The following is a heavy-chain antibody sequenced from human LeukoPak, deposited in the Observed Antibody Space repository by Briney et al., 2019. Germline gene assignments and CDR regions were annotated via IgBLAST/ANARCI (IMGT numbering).Heavy chain of an antibody. D-gene: IGHD2-15*01. CDR2: IRSKALGGTT. CDR1: GFTFGDYA. CDR3: ARGSAAFHSGGSFYQH. J-gene: IGHJ1*01. Sequence: PGGPLTLPCTASGFTFGDYAKSWFRHAPGKGLEGVGFIRSKALGGTTEYAASAKGRFTISRDDSQRTAYLQMNTLKTEETAVYFSARGSAAFHSGGSFYQHWGQGTLVTVSS. V-gene: IGHV3-49*03.